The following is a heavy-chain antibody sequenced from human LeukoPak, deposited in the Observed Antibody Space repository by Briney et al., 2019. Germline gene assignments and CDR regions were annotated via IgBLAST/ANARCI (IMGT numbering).Heavy chain of an antibody. Sequence: GGSLRLSCAASGFTFSSYATSWVRQAPGKGLEWVSAISGSGGSTYYADSVKGRFTISRDNSKNTLYLQMNSLRAEDTAVYYCAKDRYSGSYSISWFDPWGQGTLVTVSS. CDR3: AKDRYSGSYSISWFDP. CDR1: GFTFSSYA. J-gene: IGHJ5*02. D-gene: IGHD1-26*01. CDR2: ISGSGGST. V-gene: IGHV3-23*01.